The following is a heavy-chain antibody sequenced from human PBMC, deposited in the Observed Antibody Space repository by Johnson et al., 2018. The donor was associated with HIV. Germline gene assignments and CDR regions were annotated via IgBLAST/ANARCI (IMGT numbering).Heavy chain of an antibody. D-gene: IGHD3-10*01. CDR1: GFIFSDYY. V-gene: IGHV3-11*01. CDR2: ISTITNTV. J-gene: IGHJ3*02. CDR3: TRDSYYRGGSAGEDAFDI. Sequence: QVQLVESGGGLVKPGGSLRLSCAASGFIFSDYYMTWFRQAPGKGLEWVSYISTITNTVFYAGSVKGRFPISRDNAKNSLYLQMNSGKTEDTSVYYCTRDSYYRGGSAGEDAFDIWGQGTMVTVSS.